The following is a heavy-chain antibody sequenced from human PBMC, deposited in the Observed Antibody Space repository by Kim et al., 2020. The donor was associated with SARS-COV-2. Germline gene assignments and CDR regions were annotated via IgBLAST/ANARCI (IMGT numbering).Heavy chain of an antibody. V-gene: IGHV1-18*01. CDR3: ARHSGYDWYFDY. Sequence: NYAQKLHGRVTMTTDTSTSTAYMELRSLRSDDTAVYYCARHSGYDWYFDYWGQGTLVTVSS. J-gene: IGHJ4*02. D-gene: IGHD5-12*01.